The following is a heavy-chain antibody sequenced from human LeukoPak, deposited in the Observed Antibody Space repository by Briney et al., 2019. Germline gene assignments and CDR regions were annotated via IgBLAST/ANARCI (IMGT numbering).Heavy chain of an antibody. CDR2: ISSSSSTI. CDR3: AGTYGDYVPDAFDI. Sequence: GGSLRLSCAASGFTFSSYSMNWVRQAPGKGLGWVSYISSSSSTIYYADSVKGRFTISRDNAKNSLYLQMNSLRDEDTAVYYCAGTYGDYVPDAFDIWGQGTMVTVSS. CDR1: GFTFSSYS. D-gene: IGHD4-17*01. J-gene: IGHJ3*02. V-gene: IGHV3-48*02.